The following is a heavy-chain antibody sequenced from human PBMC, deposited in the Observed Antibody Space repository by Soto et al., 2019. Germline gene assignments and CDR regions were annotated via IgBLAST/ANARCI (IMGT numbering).Heavy chain of an antibody. Sequence: ETLSLTCTVSGASISGFYWSWIRKSAGKGLEWIGRIYATGTTDYNPSLKSRVMMSVDTSKKQFSLKLRSVTAADTAVYYYVRDGTKTLRDWFDPWGQGISVTVSS. CDR3: VRDGTKTLRDWFDP. D-gene: IGHD1-1*01. V-gene: IGHV4-4*07. CDR2: IYATGTT. J-gene: IGHJ5*02. CDR1: GASISGFY.